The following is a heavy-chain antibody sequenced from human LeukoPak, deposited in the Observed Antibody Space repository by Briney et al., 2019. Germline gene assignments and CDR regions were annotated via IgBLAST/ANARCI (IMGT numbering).Heavy chain of an antibody. CDR3: ARDEGGYCSGGSCYVF. V-gene: IGHV4-59*12. J-gene: IGHJ4*02. CDR1: GGSISSYY. Sequence: SETLSLTCPVSGGSISSYYWSWIRQPPGKGLEWIGYIYYSGSTNYNPSLKSRVTISGDTSKNQFSLKLSSVTAADTAVYYCARDEGGYCSGGSCYVFWGQGTLVTVSS. D-gene: IGHD2-15*01. CDR2: IYYSGST.